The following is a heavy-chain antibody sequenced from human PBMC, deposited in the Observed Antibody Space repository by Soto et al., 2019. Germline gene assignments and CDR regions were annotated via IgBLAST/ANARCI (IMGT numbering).Heavy chain of an antibody. CDR2: ISAYNGNT. CDR3: ARVDYDSSGYRTFPLDY. J-gene: IGHJ4*02. D-gene: IGHD3-22*01. Sequence: ASVKVSCKASGYTFTSYGISWVRQAPGQGLEWMGWISAYNGNTNYAQKLQGRVTMTTDTSTSTAYMELRSLRSDDTAVYYCARVDYDSSGYRTFPLDYWGQGTLVTVSS. V-gene: IGHV1-18*04. CDR1: GYTFTSYG.